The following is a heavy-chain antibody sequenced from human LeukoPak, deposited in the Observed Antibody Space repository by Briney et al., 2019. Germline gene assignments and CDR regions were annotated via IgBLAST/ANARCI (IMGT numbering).Heavy chain of an antibody. CDR2: IIPIFGTA. Sequence: GASVKVSCKASGGTFSSYAISWVRQAPGQGLEWMGGIIPIFGTANYAQKFQGRVTITADESTSTAYMELSSLRSEDTAVYYCARDGLLRDDAFDIWGQGTIVTVPS. CDR3: ARDGLLRDDAFDI. CDR1: GGTFSSYA. V-gene: IGHV1-69*13. D-gene: IGHD2-15*01. J-gene: IGHJ3*02.